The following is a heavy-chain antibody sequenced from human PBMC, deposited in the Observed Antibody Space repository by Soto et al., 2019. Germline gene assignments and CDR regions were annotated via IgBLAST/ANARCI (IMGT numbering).Heavy chain of an antibody. CDR2: ISGSGGTT. Sequence: GGSLRLSCAASGFTYSSYAMNWVRQAPGKGLEWVSCISGSGGTTYYADSVKGRFTISRDNSKNTLFLQMNSLRAEDTAVYYCAKGDAQWILYCFDQWGQGTLVTVSS. V-gene: IGHV3-23*01. CDR1: GFTYSSYA. J-gene: IGHJ4*02. D-gene: IGHD3-3*01. CDR3: AKGDAQWILYCFDQ.